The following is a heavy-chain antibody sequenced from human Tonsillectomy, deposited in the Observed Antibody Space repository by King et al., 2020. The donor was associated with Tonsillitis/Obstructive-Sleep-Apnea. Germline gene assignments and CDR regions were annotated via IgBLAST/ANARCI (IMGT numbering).Heavy chain of an antibody. J-gene: IGHJ4*02. CDR1: GGSFSDYY. Sequence: VQLQQWGAGLVKPSKTLSLSCAVYGGSFSDYYWSWIRQPPGKGLEWIGEIHHSGSTNYKPSLKSRVTISVDTSKNQFSLKLSSVTAADTAVYYCARAPYYGDDYWGQGTRVTV. CDR2: IHHSGST. V-gene: IGHV4-34*01. CDR3: ARAPYYGDDY. D-gene: IGHD4-17*01.